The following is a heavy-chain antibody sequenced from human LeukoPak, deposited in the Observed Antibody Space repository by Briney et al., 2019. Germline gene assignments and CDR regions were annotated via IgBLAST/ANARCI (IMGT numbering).Heavy chain of an antibody. CDR1: GDSINSYD. CDR3: ARDPTY. V-gene: IGHV4-59*01. CDR2: IYYTGST. J-gene: IGHJ4*02. Sequence: SETLSLTCTVSGDSINSYDWTWIRQALGKGLEWIGYIYYTGSTNYSPSLKSRVSISIDPSKNQFSLKLTSVTAADTAVYYCARDPTYWGQGILVTVSS.